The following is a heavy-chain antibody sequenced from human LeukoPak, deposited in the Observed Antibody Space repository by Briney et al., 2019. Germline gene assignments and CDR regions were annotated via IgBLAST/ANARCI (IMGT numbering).Heavy chain of an antibody. CDR3: ARGGDFWSGLDAFDI. CDR1: GFTFSSYS. CDR2: ISSSSSYI. Sequence: GGSLRLSCAASGFTFSSYSMNWVRQAPGKGLEWVSSISSSSSYIYYADSVEGRFTISRDNAKNSLYLQMNSLRAEDTAVYYCARGGDFWSGLDAFDIWGQGTMVTVSS. D-gene: IGHD3-3*01. J-gene: IGHJ3*02. V-gene: IGHV3-21*01.